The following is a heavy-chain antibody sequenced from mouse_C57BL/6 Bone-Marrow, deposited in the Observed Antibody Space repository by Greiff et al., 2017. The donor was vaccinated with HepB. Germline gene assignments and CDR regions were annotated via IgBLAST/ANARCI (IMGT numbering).Heavy chain of an antibody. CDR2: INPYNGGT. D-gene: IGHD2-4*01. CDR1: GYTFTDYY. V-gene: IGHV1-19*01. J-gene: IGHJ3*01. Sequence: VQLQQSGPVLVKPGASVKMSCKASGYTFTDYYMNWVKQSHGKSLEWIGVINPYNGGTSYNQKFKGKATLTVDKSSSTAYMELNRLTSEDSAVYYCARERRGGVRAHYEVFAYWGQGTLVTVSA. CDR3: ARERRGGVRAHYEVFAY.